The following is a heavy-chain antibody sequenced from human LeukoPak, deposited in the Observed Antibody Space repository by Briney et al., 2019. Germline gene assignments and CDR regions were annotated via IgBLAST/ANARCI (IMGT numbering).Heavy chain of an antibody. D-gene: IGHD3-3*01. CDR3: AKAPGLRGYYGALDY. Sequence: GGSLRLSCAASGFTFSSYAMSWVRQAPGKGLEWVSAISGSGGSTYYADSVKGRFTISRDNSKNTLYLQMNSLRAEDTAVYYCAKAPGLRGYYGALDYWGQGTLVTVSS. CDR2: ISGSGGST. V-gene: IGHV3-23*01. J-gene: IGHJ4*02. CDR1: GFTFSSYA.